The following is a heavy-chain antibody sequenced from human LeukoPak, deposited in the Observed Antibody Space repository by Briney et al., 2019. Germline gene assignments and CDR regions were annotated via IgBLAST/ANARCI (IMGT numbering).Heavy chain of an antibody. J-gene: IGHJ3*02. CDR2: IKEDGSDK. CDR1: RFTFSNYW. CDR3: GRDLGYYGDGDNYHNALDI. Sequence: PGGSLRLSRAASRFTFSNYWMSWVRQAPGKGLEWVATIKEDGSDKYYMDSVKGRFTISRDNAKKSLYLQMNSLRAEDTAVYYCGRDLGYYGDGDNYHNALDIWGQGTMVTVSS. D-gene: IGHD4-17*01. V-gene: IGHV3-7*01.